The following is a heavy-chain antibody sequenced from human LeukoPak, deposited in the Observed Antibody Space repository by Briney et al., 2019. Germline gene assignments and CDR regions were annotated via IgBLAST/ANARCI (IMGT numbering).Heavy chain of an antibody. Sequence: SETLSLTCTVSGVSISSYYWTWIRQPAGKGLEWIGRIYASGSTHYNPSLKSRVTMSLDTSKNQFSLKLSSVTAADTAVYYCARQVGYCSSTSCYHFDYWGQGTLVTVSS. CDR1: GVSISSYY. J-gene: IGHJ4*02. CDR3: ARQVGYCSSTSCYHFDY. D-gene: IGHD2-2*01. V-gene: IGHV4-4*07. CDR2: IYASGST.